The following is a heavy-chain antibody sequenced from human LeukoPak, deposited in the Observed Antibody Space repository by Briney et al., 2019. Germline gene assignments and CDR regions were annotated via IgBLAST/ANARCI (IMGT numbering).Heavy chain of an antibody. CDR3: ARPASDSSGYSSWY. CDR1: GFTFSNYA. J-gene: IGHJ4*02. V-gene: IGHV3-30*04. Sequence: GGSLRLSCAASGFTFSNYAMNWVRQAPGGGLEWVAAISYDGNNKFYADSVKGRFTISRDNSKNTLYLQANSLRAEDTAVYYCARPASDSSGYSSWYWGQGTLVTVSS. D-gene: IGHD3-22*01. CDR2: ISYDGNNK.